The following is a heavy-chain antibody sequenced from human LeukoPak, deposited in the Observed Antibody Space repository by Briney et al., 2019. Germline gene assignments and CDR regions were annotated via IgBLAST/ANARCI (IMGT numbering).Heavy chain of an antibody. V-gene: IGHV3-23*01. CDR3: AKGGKYSGSGSPDY. J-gene: IGHJ4*02. Sequence: GGSLILSCAASGFTFSTYAMSWVRQAPGQGLEWVSGISGSGGNTYYADTVKGRFTISRDNSYNTLYLQMNSLRAEDTAVYYCAKGGKYSGSGSPDYWGQGTLVTVSS. CDR2: ISGSGGNT. CDR1: GFTFSTYA. D-gene: IGHD6-6*01.